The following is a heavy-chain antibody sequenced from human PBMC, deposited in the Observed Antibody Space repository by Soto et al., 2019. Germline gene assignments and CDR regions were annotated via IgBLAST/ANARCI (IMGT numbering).Heavy chain of an antibody. V-gene: IGHV1-69*06. CDR3: AADLEVSLGDRYYYGMDA. CDR2: IIAVFGTT. J-gene: IGHJ6*02. Sequence: ASVKVSCKASGGTFSRYAISWVRQAPGQGLEWMGGIIAVFGTTTYAQHFQGRVTITADKSTSTAYMELSSLRSEDTAVYYCAADLEVSLGDRYYYGMDAWGHGTTVTVSS. D-gene: IGHD3-10*01. CDR1: GGTFSRYA.